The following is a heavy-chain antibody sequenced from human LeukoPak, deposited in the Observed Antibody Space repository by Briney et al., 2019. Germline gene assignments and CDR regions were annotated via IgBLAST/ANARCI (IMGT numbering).Heavy chain of an antibody. CDR1: GFTVSSNY. Sequence: GGSLRLSCAASGFTVSSNYMSWVRQAPGKGLEWVSVIYSGGSTYYADSVLGRFTISRDSAKNSLFLQINSLRVEDTALYYCAKDSGTSASSGWAADSWGQGTLVTVSS. V-gene: IGHV3-53*05. J-gene: IGHJ4*02. CDR2: IYSGGST. D-gene: IGHD6-6*01. CDR3: AKDSGTSASSGWAADS.